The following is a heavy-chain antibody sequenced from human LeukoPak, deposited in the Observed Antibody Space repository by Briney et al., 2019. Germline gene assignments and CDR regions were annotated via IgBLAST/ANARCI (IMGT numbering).Heavy chain of an antibody. CDR1: GYTFTSYG. CDR3: ARYPLSYSSNWHYYFDY. D-gene: IGHD6-13*01. J-gene: IGHJ4*02. V-gene: IGHV1-18*01. CDR2: ISGSNGNT. Sequence: ASVKVSCKASGYTFTSYGVSWVRRAPGQGLEGMGWISGSNGNTNNAQKVQGRVTMTTDTSTSTAYMELRSLRSDDTAVYYCARYPLSYSSNWHYYFDYWGQGTLLTVSS.